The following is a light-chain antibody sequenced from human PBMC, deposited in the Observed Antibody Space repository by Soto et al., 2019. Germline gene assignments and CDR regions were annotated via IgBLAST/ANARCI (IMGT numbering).Light chain of an antibody. J-gene: IGLJ3*02. CDR2: EVS. V-gene: IGLV2-14*01. Sequence: QSALTQPASVSGSPGQSITISCTGTNSDDGGYNYVSWYQQRPGKAPKLIISEVSARPSGVSNRFSGSKSGNTASLTISGLQAEDAADYFCSSYTSRSTLVFGVGTKVTVL. CDR3: SSYTSRSTLV. CDR1: NSDDGGYNY.